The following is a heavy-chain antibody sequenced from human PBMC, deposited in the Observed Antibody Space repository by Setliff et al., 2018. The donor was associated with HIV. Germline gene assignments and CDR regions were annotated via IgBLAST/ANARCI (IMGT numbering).Heavy chain of an antibody. V-gene: IGHV4-59*11. CDR2: IYYSGST. Sequence: SETLSLTCTVSGGSISSHFWSWIRQPPGKGLEWIGSIYYSGSTNYNPSLKSRVTISVVTSKNQFSLKLSSVTAAGTAVYYCARGTLYYDYVWGTPFPFDYWGQGTLVTVSS. D-gene: IGHD3-16*01. CDR1: GGSISSHF. CDR3: ARGTLYYDYVWGTPFPFDY. J-gene: IGHJ4*02.